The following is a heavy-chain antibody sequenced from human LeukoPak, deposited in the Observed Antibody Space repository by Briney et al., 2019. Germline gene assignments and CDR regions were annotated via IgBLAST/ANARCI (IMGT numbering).Heavy chain of an antibody. D-gene: IGHD3-10*01. CDR3: ARDVYGTGNWLDP. Sequence: SGTLSLTCAVSGGSMSINTWWSWVRQPPGKGLEWIGEIHHSGSTNYNPSLRSRVTISVDKSKNQFSPHLTSVTAADTAVYYCARDVYGTGNWLDPWGQGTLVSVSS. CDR2: IHHSGST. V-gene: IGHV4-4*02. J-gene: IGHJ5*02. CDR1: GGSMSINTW.